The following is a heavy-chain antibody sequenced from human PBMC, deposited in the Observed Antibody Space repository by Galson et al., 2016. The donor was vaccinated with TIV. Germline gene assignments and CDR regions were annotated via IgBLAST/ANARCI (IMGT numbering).Heavy chain of an antibody. D-gene: IGHD3-10*01. J-gene: IGHJ5*01. V-gene: IGHV4-61*01. CDR3: ARDFSPYYYGSGSYSGPYNYFDS. CDR2: IFYSGRT. CDR1: NGSVSSGLFY. Sequence: SETLSLTCAVSNGSVSSGLFYWSWIRQPPGKGLEWIGYIFYSGRTNYNPSLKSRVTISVDTSMNEFSLDLSSVTAADTALYYCARDFSPYYYGSGSYSGPYNYFDSWGQGTLVTVSS.